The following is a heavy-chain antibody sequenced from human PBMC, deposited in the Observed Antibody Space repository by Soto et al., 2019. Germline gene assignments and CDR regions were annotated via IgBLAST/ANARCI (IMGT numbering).Heavy chain of an antibody. Sequence: SETLSLTCTVSGGSISSYYWIWIRQPPGKGLEWIGYIYYSGSTNYNPSLKSRVTISVDTSKNQFSLKLSSVTAADTAVYYCARTYCTNGVCYYDYWGQGTLVTVSS. CDR1: GGSISSYY. CDR2: IYYSGST. D-gene: IGHD2-8*01. CDR3: ARTYCTNGVCYYDY. V-gene: IGHV4-59*01. J-gene: IGHJ4*02.